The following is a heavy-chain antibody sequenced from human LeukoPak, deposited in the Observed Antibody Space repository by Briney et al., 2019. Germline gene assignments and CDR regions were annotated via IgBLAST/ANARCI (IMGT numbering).Heavy chain of an antibody. CDR1: GFTFSSYA. CDR3: AKHGAYTSSSIDY. J-gene: IGHJ4*02. Sequence: ESLRLSCAASGFTFSSYAMSWFRQAPGKGLEWVSAISASGASTYYADSVKGRFTISRDTSKNTLYLQMNSLRAEDTAVYYCAKHGAYTSSSIDYWGQGTLVTVSS. V-gene: IGHV3-23*01. CDR2: ISASGAST. D-gene: IGHD6-6*01.